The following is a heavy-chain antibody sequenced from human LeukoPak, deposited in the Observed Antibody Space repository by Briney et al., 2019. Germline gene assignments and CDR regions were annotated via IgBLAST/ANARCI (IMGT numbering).Heavy chain of an antibody. Sequence: PSETLSLTCTVSGDSMSNGGYFWSWIRQHPGKGLEWIGYIYYTGSTTYNPSLQSRVTISVDTSKNNFSLRLNPVTAADTAVYFCARGLPGARIPYHFDSWGQGTLDAVSS. J-gene: IGHJ4*02. CDR2: IYYTGST. CDR3: ARGLPGARIPYHFDS. V-gene: IGHV4-31*03. CDR1: GDSMSNGGYF. D-gene: IGHD1-1*01.